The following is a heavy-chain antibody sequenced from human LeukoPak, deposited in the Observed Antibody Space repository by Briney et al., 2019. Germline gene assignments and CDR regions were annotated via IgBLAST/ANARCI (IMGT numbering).Heavy chain of an antibody. CDR1: GFTVSSNY. J-gene: IGHJ4*02. Sequence: PGGSLRLSCAASGFTVSSNYMSWVRQAPGKGLEWVAVISYDGSNKYYADSVKGRFTISRDNSKNTLYLQMNSLRAEDTAVYYCAKDRGIAAAGTFDYWGQGTLVTVSS. CDR2: ISYDGSNK. CDR3: AKDRGIAAAGTFDY. V-gene: IGHV3-30*18. D-gene: IGHD6-13*01.